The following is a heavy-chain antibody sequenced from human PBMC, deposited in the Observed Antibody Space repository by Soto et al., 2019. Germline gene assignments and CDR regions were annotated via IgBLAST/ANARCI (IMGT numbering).Heavy chain of an antibody. V-gene: IGHV2-70*01. CDR1: GFSLSTSGMC. Sequence: SGPTLVNPTQTLTLTCTFSGFSLSTSGMCVSWIRQPPGKALEWLALIDWDDDKYYSTSLKTRLTISKDTSKNQVVLTMTNMDPVDTATYYCARIRAPSDILTGQYYYGMDVWGQGTTVTVSS. D-gene: IGHD3-9*01. CDR2: IDWDDDK. CDR3: ARIRAPSDILTGQYYYGMDV. J-gene: IGHJ6*02.